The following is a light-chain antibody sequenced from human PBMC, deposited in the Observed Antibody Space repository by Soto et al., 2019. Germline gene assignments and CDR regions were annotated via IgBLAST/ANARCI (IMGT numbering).Light chain of an antibody. Sequence: QSALTQPASVSGSPGQSVTISCTGTSSDVGGYKYVSWYQQHPGKAPKLMIYEVSSRPSGISDRFSGSKSGNTASLTISGLRAEDEADYYCSSYSISDTPYVFGGGTKVTVL. CDR2: EVS. CDR1: SSDVGGYKY. J-gene: IGLJ1*01. CDR3: SSYSISDTPYV. V-gene: IGLV2-14*01.